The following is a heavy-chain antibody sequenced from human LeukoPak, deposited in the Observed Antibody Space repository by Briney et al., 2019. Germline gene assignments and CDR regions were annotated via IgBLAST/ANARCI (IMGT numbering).Heavy chain of an antibody. J-gene: IGHJ4*02. CDR1: GFTFDDYA. Sequence: GRSLRLSCAASGFTFDDYAMHWVRQAPGKGLEWVSGISWNSGSIGYADSVKGRFTISRVNAKNSLYLQMNSLRAEDTALYYCAKDRRLRLRGDIFDYWGQGTLVTVSS. CDR3: AKDRRLRLRGDIFDY. CDR2: ISWNSGSI. V-gene: IGHV3-9*01. D-gene: IGHD5-12*01.